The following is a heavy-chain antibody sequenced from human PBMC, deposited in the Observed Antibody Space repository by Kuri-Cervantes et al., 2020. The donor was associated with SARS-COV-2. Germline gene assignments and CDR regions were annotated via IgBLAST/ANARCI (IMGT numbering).Heavy chain of an antibody. CDR2: IYTSGSP. D-gene: IGHD5-24*01. J-gene: IGHJ4*02. V-gene: IGHV4-4*07. Sequence: SETLSLTCTVSGGSTSSYYWSWIRQPAGKGLGWIGRIYTSGSPTYNPSLKSRVTISLDMSNNQVSLRLTSATAADTAVYYCGKVSWLQLWHRYSDSWGQGTLVTVSS. CDR3: GKVSWLQLWHRYSDS. CDR1: GGSTSSYY.